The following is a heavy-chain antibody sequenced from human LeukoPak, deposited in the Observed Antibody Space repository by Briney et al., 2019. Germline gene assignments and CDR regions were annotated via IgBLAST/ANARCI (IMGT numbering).Heavy chain of an antibody. D-gene: IGHD3-22*01. CDR3: TRRNKDDSSGYYYD. CDR1: GFTFSGSA. Sequence: GGSLRLSCAASGFTFSGSAMHWVRQASGKGLEWVGRIRSKANNYATAYAASAKGRFTISREDSKNTAYLQMNSLKTEDTAVYYCTRRNKDDSSGYYYDWGQGTLVTVSS. V-gene: IGHV3-73*01. CDR2: IRSKANNYAT. J-gene: IGHJ4*02.